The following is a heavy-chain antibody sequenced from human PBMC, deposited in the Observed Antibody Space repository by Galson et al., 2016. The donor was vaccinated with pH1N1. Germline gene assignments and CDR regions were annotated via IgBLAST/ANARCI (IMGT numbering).Heavy chain of an antibody. V-gene: IGHV2-70*01. J-gene: IGHJ4*02. D-gene: IGHD4-17*01. Sequence: PALVKPTQTLTLTCTFSGFSLSTSAMCVSWILQPPGKALGCLALIDWDDDKYYNTSLKTRLTISKDTSKNQVVLKMTNMDPVDTATYYCARFNYGDYVNYFDYWGQGTLVTVSS. CDR2: IDWDDDK. CDR1: GFSLSTSAMC. CDR3: ARFNYGDYVNYFDY.